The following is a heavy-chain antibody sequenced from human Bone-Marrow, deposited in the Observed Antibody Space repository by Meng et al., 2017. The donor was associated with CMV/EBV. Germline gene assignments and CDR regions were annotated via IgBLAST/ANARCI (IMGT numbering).Heavy chain of an antibody. D-gene: IGHD5-24*01. CDR3: AKGLWDGYNPGFDY. V-gene: IGHV3-23*01. Sequence: ASGFIFSSYAIGWVRQAPGKGLEWVSHISDSGSNTYYADSVKGRFTISRDTSKNTLYLQMNSLRAEDTAVYYCAKGLWDGYNPGFDYWGQGTLVTVSS. J-gene: IGHJ4*02. CDR2: ISDSGSNT. CDR1: GFIFSSYA.